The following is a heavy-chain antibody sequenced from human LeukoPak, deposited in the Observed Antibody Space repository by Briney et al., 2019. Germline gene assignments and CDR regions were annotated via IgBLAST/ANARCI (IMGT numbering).Heavy chain of an antibody. CDR1: GGSISSSSYH. CDR3: ARGTTVTTRFDY. D-gene: IGHD4-17*01. V-gene: IGHV4-39*07. Sequence: PSETLSLTCTVSGGSISSSSYHWGWIRQPPGKGLEWIGNIYYSGSTYYTPSLKSRVTISIDTSKNQFSLKLSSVTAADTAVYYCARGTTVTTRFDYWGQGTLVTVSS. CDR2: IYYSGST. J-gene: IGHJ4*02.